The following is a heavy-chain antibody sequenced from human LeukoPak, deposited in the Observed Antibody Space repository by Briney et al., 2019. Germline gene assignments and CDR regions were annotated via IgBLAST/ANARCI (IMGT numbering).Heavy chain of an antibody. Sequence: GTLRLSCVTSGFTYNHYGMKWVRQAPGKGLEWVPGITSDSRGIYYADSVKGRFTISRDNAKNSLYLQMNSLRAEDTAVYYCAREPYDILTGYCKYYFDYWGQGTLVTVSS. J-gene: IGHJ4*02. CDR2: ITSDSRGI. CDR1: GFTYNHYG. V-gene: IGHV3-21*01. CDR3: AREPYDILTGYCKYYFDY. D-gene: IGHD3-9*01.